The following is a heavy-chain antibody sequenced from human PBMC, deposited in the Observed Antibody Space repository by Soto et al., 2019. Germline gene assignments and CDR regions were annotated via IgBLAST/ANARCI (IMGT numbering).Heavy chain of an antibody. V-gene: IGHV1-46*01. J-gene: IGHJ4*02. Sequence: QVHLVQSGAEVKRPGASVKVSCKASGYTLTSYYMDWVRQAPGPGLEWMGKINPSVGTTTSAQKFQGRITMTRDTSTSTVYMELSSLRSEDTAVYYCARRLGSTAPFFDSWGQGSLVIVSS. CDR2: INPSVGTT. D-gene: IGHD1-26*01. CDR1: GYTLTSYY. CDR3: ARRLGSTAPFFDS.